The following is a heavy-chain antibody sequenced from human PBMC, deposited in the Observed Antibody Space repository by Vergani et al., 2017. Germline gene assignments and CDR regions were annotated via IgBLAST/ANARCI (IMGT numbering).Heavy chain of an antibody. V-gene: IGHV4-4*03. D-gene: IGHD2-15*01. CDR3: ARHQAGYCSGGSCYSWYFEL. J-gene: IGHJ2*01. CDR1: GGSISGTNW. CDR2: IYHSGST. Sequence: QVQLQESGPGLVKPPGTLSLTCAVSGGSISGTNWWSWVRQSPGKGLEWIGEIYHSGSTYYNPSLKSRVTISVDTSKNQFSLKLSSVTAADTAVYYCARHQAGYCSGGSCYSWYFELWGRGTLVTVSS.